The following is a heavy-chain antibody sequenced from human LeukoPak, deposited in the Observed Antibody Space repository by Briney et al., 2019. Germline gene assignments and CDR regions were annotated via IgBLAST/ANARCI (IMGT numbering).Heavy chain of an antibody. CDR1: GFTFSDYY. CDR3: ARVYYDFCSGYSTGWFDP. J-gene: IGHJ5*02. Sequence: SGGSLRLSCAASGFTFSDYYMSWIRQAPGKGLEWVSYISSSGSTIYYADSVKGRFTISRDNAKNSLYLQMNSLRAEDTAVYYCARVYYDFCSGYSTGWFDPWGQGTLVTVSS. D-gene: IGHD3-3*01. V-gene: IGHV3-11*04. CDR2: ISSSGSTI.